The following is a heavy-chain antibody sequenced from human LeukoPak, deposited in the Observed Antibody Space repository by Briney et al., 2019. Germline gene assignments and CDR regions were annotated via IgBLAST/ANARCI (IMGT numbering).Heavy chain of an antibody. J-gene: IGHJ5*02. V-gene: IGHV3-23*01. CDR1: GFTFSTYG. CDR3: AKAPMTTDWFDP. CDR2: ISYSGGST. Sequence: PGGSLRLSCEASGFTFSTYGMSWVRQAPGKGLEWVSAISYSGGSTYYADSVKGRFTISRDNSKNTLYLQMNSLRAEDTAVYYCAKAPMTTDWFDPWGQGTLVTVSS. D-gene: IGHD4-17*01.